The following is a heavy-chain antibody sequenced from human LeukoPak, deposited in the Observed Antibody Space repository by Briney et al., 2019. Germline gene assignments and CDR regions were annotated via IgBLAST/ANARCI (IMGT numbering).Heavy chain of an antibody. Sequence: PGGSLRLSCAASGFTFSSYSMNWVRQAPGKGLEWVSSISSSSSYIYYADSVKGRFTISRDNAKNSLYLQMNSLRAEDTAIYYCARQSGTTGTTRFDHWGQGTLVTVSS. CDR3: ARQSGTTGTTRFDH. V-gene: IGHV3-21*06. D-gene: IGHD4-17*01. CDR1: GFTFSSYS. CDR2: ISSSSSYI. J-gene: IGHJ4*02.